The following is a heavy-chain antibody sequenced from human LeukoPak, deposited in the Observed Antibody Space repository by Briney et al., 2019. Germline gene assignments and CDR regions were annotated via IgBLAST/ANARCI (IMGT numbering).Heavy chain of an antibody. Sequence: SETLSLTCTVSGGSISSYYWSWIRQPPGKGLEWIGYIYYSGSTNYNPSLKSRVTISVDTSKNQFSLKLSSVTAADTAVYYCARRRPVFLWFGEQSDWGQGTLVTVSS. V-gene: IGHV4-59*12. J-gene: IGHJ4*02. CDR3: ARRRPVFLWFGEQSD. CDR1: GGSISSYY. CDR2: IYYSGST. D-gene: IGHD3-10*01.